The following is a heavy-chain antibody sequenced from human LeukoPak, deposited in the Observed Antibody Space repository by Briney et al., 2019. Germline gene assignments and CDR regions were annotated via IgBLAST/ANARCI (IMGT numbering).Heavy chain of an antibody. CDR2: INHSGST. V-gene: IGHV4-34*01. J-gene: IGHJ3*02. CDR3: ARSRRRVDAFDI. Sequence: SETLSLTCAVYGGSFSGYYWSWIRQPPGKGLEWIGEINHSGSTNYNPSLKSRVTISVDTTKNQFSLKLSSVTAADPAVYYCARSRRRVDAFDIWGQGTMVSVSS. CDR1: GGSFSGYY.